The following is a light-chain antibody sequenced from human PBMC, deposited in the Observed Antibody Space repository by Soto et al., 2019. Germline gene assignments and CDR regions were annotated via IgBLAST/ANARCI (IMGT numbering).Light chain of an antibody. V-gene: IGKV1-5*01. J-gene: IGKJ1*01. CDR2: DAS. CDR1: RSISDW. Sequence: DIQMTQSPSTLSPSVGDRVTITCRASRSISDWLAWYQQKPGKAPELLIFDASNLKSGVPSRFSGSGSGTEFTLTISRLQPDDVATYYCLQYNSYSEAFGQGTKVDIK. CDR3: LQYNSYSEA.